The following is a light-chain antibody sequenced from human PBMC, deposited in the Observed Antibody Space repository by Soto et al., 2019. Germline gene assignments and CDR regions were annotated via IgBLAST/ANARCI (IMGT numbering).Light chain of an antibody. CDR3: SSYTSNSTWV. CDR1: NRDVGSYNL. V-gene: IGLV2-14*01. J-gene: IGLJ3*02. CDR2: EVR. Sequence: QSALTQPASVSGSPGQSITISCTGTNRDVGSYNLVSWYQQRPGEAPKLIISEVRNRPSGISYRFSGSKSGRTASLTISGLQADDEAEYSCSSYTSNSTWVFGGGTKLTVL.